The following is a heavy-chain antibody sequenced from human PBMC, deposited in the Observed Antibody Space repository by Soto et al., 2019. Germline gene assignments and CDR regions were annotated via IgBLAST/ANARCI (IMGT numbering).Heavy chain of an antibody. CDR3: ARSRRAIGDFWSGYYGDRNYYYGMDV. J-gene: IGHJ6*02. D-gene: IGHD3-3*01. CDR1: GYTFTSYA. CDR2: INAGNGTA. V-gene: IGHV1-3*01. Sequence: ASVKVSCKASGYTFTSYAMHWVRQAPGQRLEWMGWINAGNGTANYAQKFQGRVTITADESTSTAYMELSSLRSEDTAVYYCARSRRAIGDFWSGYYGDRNYYYGMDVWGQGTTVTVSS.